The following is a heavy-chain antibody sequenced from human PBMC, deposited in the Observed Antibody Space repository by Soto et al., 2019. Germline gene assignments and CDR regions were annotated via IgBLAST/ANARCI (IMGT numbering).Heavy chain of an antibody. D-gene: IGHD2-15*01. CDR3: ARHLRQRVAATWGYYYYYYMDV. J-gene: IGHJ6*03. Sequence: GESLKISCKGSGYSFTSYWIGWVRQMPGKGLEWMGIIYPGDSDTRYSPSFQGQVTISADKSISTAYLQWSSLKASDTAMYYCARHLRQRVAATWGYYYYYYMDVWGKGTTVTVSS. CDR1: GYSFTSYW. CDR2: IYPGDSDT. V-gene: IGHV5-51*01.